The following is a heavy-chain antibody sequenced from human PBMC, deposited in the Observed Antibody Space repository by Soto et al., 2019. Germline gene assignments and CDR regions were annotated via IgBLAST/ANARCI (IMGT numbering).Heavy chain of an antibody. CDR3: VSAGELNWFDP. D-gene: IGHD3-10*01. J-gene: IGHJ5*02. CDR2: INGAGSST. Sequence: EEQLEESGGGLVQPGGSLRLSCAAAGFTFSSYWLHWVRQAPGKGLVWVSRINGAGSSTSYADSVKGRFTISRDNAKNTLYLQMNSLRVDDTAVYYCVSAGELNWFDPWGQGTLVTVSS. CDR1: GFTFSSYW. V-gene: IGHV3-74*01.